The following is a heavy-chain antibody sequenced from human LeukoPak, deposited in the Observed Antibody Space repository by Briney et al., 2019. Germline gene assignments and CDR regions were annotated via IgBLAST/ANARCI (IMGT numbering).Heavy chain of an antibody. CDR2: ISYDGSNK. CDR1: RFTFSSYA. CDR3: AREESQAYGDYVGSFDY. Sequence: PGGSLRLSCAASRFTFSSYAMHWVRQAPGKGLEWVAVISYDGSNKYYADSVKGRFTISRDNSKNTLYLQMNSLRAEDTAVYYCAREESQAYGDYVGSFDYWGQGTLVTVSS. J-gene: IGHJ4*02. D-gene: IGHD4-17*01. V-gene: IGHV3-30-3*01.